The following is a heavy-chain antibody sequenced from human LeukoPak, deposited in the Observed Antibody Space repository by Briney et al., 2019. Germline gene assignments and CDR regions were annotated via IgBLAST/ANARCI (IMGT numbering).Heavy chain of an antibody. J-gene: IGHJ4*02. Sequence: SETLSLTCTISGGSIRSATGYWAWIRQTSGKGLEWIGTIYHSGSTWYNPSLRSRVTVSVGSSNAQFSLKLKSVIAADAAVYYCMTPELHWGQGTLVTVSS. D-gene: IGHD1-7*01. V-gene: IGHV4-39*01. CDR1: GGSIRSATGY. CDR3: MTPELH. CDR2: IYHSGST.